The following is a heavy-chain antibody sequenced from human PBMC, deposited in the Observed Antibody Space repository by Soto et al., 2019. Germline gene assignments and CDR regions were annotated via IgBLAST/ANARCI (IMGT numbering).Heavy chain of an antibody. J-gene: IGHJ4*01. Sequence: EVQLLESGGGLVQPGGSLRLSCAASGFTFGNYGMVWVRQAPGKALEWVSGVSGSGSSTYYTDSVKGRLTMSRDNSKNTLYMQIDSLRAEDTAIYYCAKRLEISTSYLFDSWGQGTLVTVSS. CDR1: GFTFGNYG. D-gene: IGHD1-1*01. CDR2: VSGSGSST. V-gene: IGHV3-23*01. CDR3: AKRLEISTSYLFDS.